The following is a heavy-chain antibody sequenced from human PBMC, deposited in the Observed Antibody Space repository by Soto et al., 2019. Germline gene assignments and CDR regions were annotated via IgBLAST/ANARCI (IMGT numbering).Heavy chain of an antibody. J-gene: IGHJ3*02. CDR1: GFTVSSNY. CDR2: IYSGGST. CDR3: ARDRRYDSSGYYYRAFDI. D-gene: IGHD3-22*01. Sequence: GGSLRLSCAASGFTVSSNYMSWVRQAPGKGLEWVSVIYSGGSTYYADSVKGRFTISRDNSKNTLYLQMNSLRAEDTAVYYCARDRRYDSSGYYYRAFDIWGQGTMVTVSS. V-gene: IGHV3-53*01.